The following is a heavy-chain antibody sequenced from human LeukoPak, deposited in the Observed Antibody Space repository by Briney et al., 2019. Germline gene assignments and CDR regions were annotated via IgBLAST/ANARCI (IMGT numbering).Heavy chain of an antibody. V-gene: IGHV3-23*01. CDR2: ISFSGGST. CDR1: GFTFSIYA. CDR3: AKSQPAAISWFDP. D-gene: IGHD2-2*02. J-gene: IGHJ5*02. Sequence: HSGGSLRLSCAASGFTFSIYAMNWVRQAPGEGLEWVSAISFSGGSTYYADSVKGRCTISRDNSKNTLYLQMNSLRVEDTAVYYCAKSQPAAISWFDPWGQGTLVTVSS.